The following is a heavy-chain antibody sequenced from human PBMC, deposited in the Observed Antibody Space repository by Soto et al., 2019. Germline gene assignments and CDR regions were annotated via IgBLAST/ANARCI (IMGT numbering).Heavy chain of an antibody. Sequence: QITLKESGPTLVKPTQTLTLTCTFSGFSLNTSGVGVGWIRQPPGKALEWLALIYWDDDKRYSPSLKSRLIITKDTSKNQVVLTMTNMDPVDTATYYCAHRQCDLFAYGAWGQGTLVTVSS. D-gene: IGHD4-17*01. CDR2: IYWDDDK. CDR3: AHRQCDLFAYGA. CDR1: GFSLNTSGVG. J-gene: IGHJ5*02. V-gene: IGHV2-5*02.